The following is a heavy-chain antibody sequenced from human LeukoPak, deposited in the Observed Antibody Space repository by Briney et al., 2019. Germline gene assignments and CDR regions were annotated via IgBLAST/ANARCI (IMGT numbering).Heavy chain of an antibody. V-gene: IGHV3-21*01. CDR2: IRSRSNYI. CDR3: ARDRAVYSDSRGYYPDAFDI. J-gene: IGHJ3*02. Sequence: KPGGSLRLSCAASGFTFSSYNMNWVRQAPGKGLEWVSSIRSRSNYIYLADSLKGRFTISRDNAKNSLYLQMNSLRAEDTAMYYCARDRAVYSDSRGYYPDAFDIWGQGTMVTVSS. D-gene: IGHD3-22*01. CDR1: GFTFSSYN.